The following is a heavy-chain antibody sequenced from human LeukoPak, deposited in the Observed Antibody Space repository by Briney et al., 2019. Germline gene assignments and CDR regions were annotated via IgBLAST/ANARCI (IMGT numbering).Heavy chain of an antibody. CDR1: GFTFSSYV. J-gene: IGHJ6*03. V-gene: IGHV3-23*01. D-gene: IGHD6-13*01. CDR3: AKDRHSSSPYYMDV. Sequence: GGSLRLSCAASGFTFSSYVMNWVRQAPGKGLEWVSGISISGGSTYYADSVKGRFTISRDNSKNTLYLQMSSLRAEDTAVYYCAKDRHSSSPYYMDVWGKGTTVTVSS. CDR2: ISISGGST.